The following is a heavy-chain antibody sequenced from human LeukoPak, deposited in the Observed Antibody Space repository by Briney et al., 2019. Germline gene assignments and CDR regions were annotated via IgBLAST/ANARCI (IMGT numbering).Heavy chain of an antibody. CDR2: ISSSSSYI. D-gene: IGHD6-19*01. J-gene: IGHJ6*02. CDR3: ARVSSSGWYGMDV. V-gene: IGHV3-21*01. CDR1: GFTFSSYS. Sequence: GGSLRLSCAASGFTFSSYSMNWVRQAPGKGLEWVSSISSSSSYIYYADSVKGRFTISRDNAKNSLYLQMNSLRAEDTAVYYCARVSSSGWYGMDVWGQGTTVTVSS.